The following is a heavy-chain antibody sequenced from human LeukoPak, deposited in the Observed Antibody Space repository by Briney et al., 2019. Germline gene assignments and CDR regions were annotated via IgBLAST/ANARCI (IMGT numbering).Heavy chain of an antibody. Sequence: PGGSLRLSCAASGFTFSDYYMSWIRQAPGKGLEWVSSISSSSSYIDYAGSVKGRFTISRDNAKNSLYLQMNSLRAEDTAVYYCARERGYSLYYYYYYMDVWGKGTTVTVSS. J-gene: IGHJ6*03. CDR3: ARERGYSLYYYYYYMDV. D-gene: IGHD2-15*01. CDR2: ISSSSSYI. V-gene: IGHV3-11*06. CDR1: GFTFSDYY.